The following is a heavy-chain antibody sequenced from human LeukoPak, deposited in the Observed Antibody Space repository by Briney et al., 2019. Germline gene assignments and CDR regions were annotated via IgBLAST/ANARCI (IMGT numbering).Heavy chain of an antibody. J-gene: IGHJ3*01. V-gene: IGHV4-30-2*01. CDR2: IQHSGST. Sequence: NASQTLSLTCAVSGGSIRRGGYSWSWIRQPPGKGLEWIGYIQHSGSTYYNPSLQSRVATSVDRSKNQFSLRLHSVTAADTAVYYCARGGITAFDLWGQGTMVTVSS. CDR1: GGSIRRGGYS. D-gene: IGHD3-10*01. CDR3: ARGGITAFDL.